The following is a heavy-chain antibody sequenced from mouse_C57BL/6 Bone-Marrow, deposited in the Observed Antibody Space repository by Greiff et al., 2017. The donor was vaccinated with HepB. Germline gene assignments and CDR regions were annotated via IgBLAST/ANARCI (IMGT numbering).Heavy chain of an antibody. J-gene: IGHJ3*01. V-gene: IGHV5-12*01. CDR2: ISNGGGST. CDR3: ARHDYGSFAWFAY. Sequence: EVQLVESGGGLVQPGGSLKLSCAASGFTFSDYYMYWVRQTPEKRLEWVAYISNGGGSTYYPDTVKGRFTISRDNAKNLLYLQMSRLKSEDTAMYYCARHDYGSFAWFAYWGQGTLVTVSA. D-gene: IGHD1-1*01. CDR1: GFTFSDYY.